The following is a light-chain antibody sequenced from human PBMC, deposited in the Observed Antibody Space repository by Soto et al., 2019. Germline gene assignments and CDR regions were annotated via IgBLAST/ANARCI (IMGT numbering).Light chain of an antibody. Sequence: DIQLTQSPSSLSASVGDRVTITCQASQDIVNYLNWYQQKPGKAPKLLIYDASTLETGVPSRFSGSGSGTDFTFTISRLQPEDIATYYCQHYDNLPTFGGGTKVDIK. J-gene: IGKJ4*01. CDR2: DAS. CDR1: QDIVNY. CDR3: QHYDNLPT. V-gene: IGKV1-33*01.